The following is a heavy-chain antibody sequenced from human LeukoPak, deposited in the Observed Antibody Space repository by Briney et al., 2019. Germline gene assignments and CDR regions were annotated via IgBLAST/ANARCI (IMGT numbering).Heavy chain of an antibody. V-gene: IGHV3-7*01. CDR3: ARHRSGGSQDDAFDI. Sequence: GGSLRLSCAASKFTFSKYWMSWVRQAPGKGLEWVADIKEDGSAQYSVDSVKGRFTISRQNAKSSLFLQMNSLRAEDTAVYYCARHRSGGSQDDAFDIWGQGTMVTVSS. J-gene: IGHJ3*02. D-gene: IGHD2-15*01. CDR2: IKEDGSAQ. CDR1: KFTFSKYW.